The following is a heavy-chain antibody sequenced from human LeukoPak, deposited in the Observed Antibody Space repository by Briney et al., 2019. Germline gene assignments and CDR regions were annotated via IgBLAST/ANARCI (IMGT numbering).Heavy chain of an antibody. CDR3: ATGSYSSGWFGLG. Sequence: SVKVSCKASGGTFSSYAISWVRQAPGQGLEWMGRIIPIFGTANYAQKFQGRVTITTDESTSTAYMELSSLRSEDTAVYYCATGSYSSGWFGLGWGQGTLVTVSS. CDR1: GGTFSSYA. J-gene: IGHJ4*02. CDR2: IIPIFGTA. V-gene: IGHV1-69*05. D-gene: IGHD6-19*01.